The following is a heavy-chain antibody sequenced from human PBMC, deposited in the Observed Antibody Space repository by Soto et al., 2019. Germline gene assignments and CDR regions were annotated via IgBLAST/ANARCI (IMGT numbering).Heavy chain of an antibody. CDR3: ARSMVRGVIPRKNYGMDV. J-gene: IGHJ6*02. CDR1: GFRFSSYA. CDR2: ISYDGSNK. Sequence: XGSLRLSCVASGFRFSSYAMHWVRPAPGKGLDWVAVISYDGSNKYYADSVKGRFTISRDNSKNTLYLQMNSLRAEDTAVYYCARSMVRGVIPRKNYGMDVWGQGNTVTVSS. D-gene: IGHD3-10*01. V-gene: IGHV3-30-3*01.